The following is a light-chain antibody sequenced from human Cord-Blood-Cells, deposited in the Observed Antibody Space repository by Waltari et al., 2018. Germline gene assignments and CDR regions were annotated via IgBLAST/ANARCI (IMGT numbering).Light chain of an antibody. Sequence: DIQLTQSPSFLSASVGDRVTITCRASQGISSYLAWYQQKPGKAPKLLIYAASTLLSGVPSRFSGSGSGTEFTLTISSLQPEDFATYYCQQLNSYPLLTFGGGTKVEIK. V-gene: IGKV1-9*01. J-gene: IGKJ4*01. CDR2: AAS. CDR3: QQLNSYPLLT. CDR1: QGISSY.